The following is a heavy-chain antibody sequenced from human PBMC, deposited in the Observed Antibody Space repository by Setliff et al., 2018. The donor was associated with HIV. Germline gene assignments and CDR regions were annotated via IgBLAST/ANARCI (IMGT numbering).Heavy chain of an antibody. D-gene: IGHD2-15*01. CDR2: INHRGST. CDR1: GGSFSDYY. Sequence: PSETLSLTCAVYGGSFSDYYWTWIRQSPGKGLEWIGEINHRGSTNYNPSLKSRVTVSVDTSKNQFSLELGSVTAADTAVYYCARVSITYWYSIPTFYYYYMDVWGKGTKVTAP. J-gene: IGHJ6*03. V-gene: IGHV4-34*01. CDR3: ARVSITYWYSIPTFYYYYMDV.